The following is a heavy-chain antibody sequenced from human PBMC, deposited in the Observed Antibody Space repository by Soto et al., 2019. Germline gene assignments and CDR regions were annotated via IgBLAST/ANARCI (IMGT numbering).Heavy chain of an antibody. CDR1: GFTFSSYG. CDR2: ISYDGSNK. D-gene: IGHD1-1*01. Sequence: PGGSLRLSCAASGFTFSSYGMHWVRQAPGKGLEWVAVISYDGSNKYYADSVKGRFTISRDNSKNTLYLQMNSLRVEDTAVYYCAKGYPNFDYWGLGALVTVSS. V-gene: IGHV3-30*18. CDR3: AKGYPNFDY. J-gene: IGHJ4*02.